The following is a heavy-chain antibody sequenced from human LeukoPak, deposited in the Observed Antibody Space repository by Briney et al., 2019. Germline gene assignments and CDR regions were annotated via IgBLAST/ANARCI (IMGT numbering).Heavy chain of an antibody. CDR2: IIPIFGTA. Sequence: ASVKVSCKASGGTFSSYAIIWVRQAPGQGLEWMGGIIPIFGTANNAQKFQGRVTITADESTSTAYMELSSLRSEDTAVYYCASHEVTLSDYYYGMDVWGQGTTVTVSS. D-gene: IGHD5-18*01. CDR1: GGTFSSYA. CDR3: ASHEVTLSDYYYGMDV. J-gene: IGHJ6*02. V-gene: IGHV1-69*13.